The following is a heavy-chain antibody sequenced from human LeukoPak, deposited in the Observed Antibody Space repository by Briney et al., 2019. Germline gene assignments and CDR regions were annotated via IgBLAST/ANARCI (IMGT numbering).Heavy chain of an antibody. CDR2: INPDARDT. CDR3: SRGSLSGSSRDY. V-gene: IGHV1-8*01. D-gene: IGHD1-26*01. CDR1: GFTFTAYD. Sequence: ASLRLSCTASGFTFTAYDINWVRQAPGQGLEWMGWINPDARDTVYAQSLQGRVIMTKKTSIATAYMELSGLSSEATAVYSCSRGSLSGSSRDYWGQGALVTVSS. J-gene: IGHJ4*02.